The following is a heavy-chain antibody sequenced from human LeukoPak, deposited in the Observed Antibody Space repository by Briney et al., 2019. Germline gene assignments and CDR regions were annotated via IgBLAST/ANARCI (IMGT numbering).Heavy chain of an antibody. CDR3: ARDGKLTDAFDI. CDR2: IYSGGST. Sequence: GGALRLSCAASGFTVSSNYMSWVRQAPGKGLEGVSVIYSGGSTYYADSVKGRFTISRDNSKNTLYLQMNSLRAEDTAVCYCARDGKLTDAFDIWGQGTMVTVSS. V-gene: IGHV3-53*01. D-gene: IGHD1-1*01. CDR1: GFTVSSNY. J-gene: IGHJ3*02.